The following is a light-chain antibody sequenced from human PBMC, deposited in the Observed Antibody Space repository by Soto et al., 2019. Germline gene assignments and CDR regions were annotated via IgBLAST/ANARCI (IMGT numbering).Light chain of an antibody. CDR2: AAS. CDR3: QQYKNWPPLT. J-gene: IGKJ4*01. CDR1: QSVGSA. V-gene: IGKV3-15*01. Sequence: EIVVTQSPATLSVSPGETATLSCRASQSVGSAVAWYQHKPGQAPRLLIVAASMRATGVPGRFSGGGSGTEFTLTISSLQSEDFAVYYCQQYKNWPPLTFGGGTTVEIK.